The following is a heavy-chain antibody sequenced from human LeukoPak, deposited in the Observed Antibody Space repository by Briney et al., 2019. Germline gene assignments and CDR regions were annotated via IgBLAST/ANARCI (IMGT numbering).Heavy chain of an antibody. D-gene: IGHD4-11*01. CDR1: GGSISSGSYY. V-gene: IGHV4-61*02. Sequence: PSQTLSLTCTVSGGSISSGSYYWSWIRQPAGKGLGWTGRIYTSGSTNYNPSLKSRVTISVDTSKNQFSLKLSSVTAADTAVYYCARDGHDYSNPHPNYYYYMDVWGKGTTVTVSS. CDR3: ARDGHDYSNPHPNYYYYMDV. J-gene: IGHJ6*03. CDR2: IYTSGST.